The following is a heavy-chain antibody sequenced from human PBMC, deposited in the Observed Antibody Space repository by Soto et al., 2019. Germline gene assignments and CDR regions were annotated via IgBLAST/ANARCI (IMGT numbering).Heavy chain of an antibody. CDR3: ARAPILVGVTPYENYFDS. CDR2: SSPIFGTA. J-gene: IGHJ4*02. Sequence: SVKVSCKASGYTFSSYDINWVRQATGQGLEWMGGSSPIFGTANYAQKFQGRVTIIADESTSTAYMEVTSLRSEDTAVYYCARAPILVGVTPYENYFDSWGQGTLVTVS. V-gene: IGHV1-69*13. CDR1: GYTFSSYD. D-gene: IGHD3-3*01.